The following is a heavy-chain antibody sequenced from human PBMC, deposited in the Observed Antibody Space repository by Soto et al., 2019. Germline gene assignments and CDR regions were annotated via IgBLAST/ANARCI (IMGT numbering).Heavy chain of an antibody. J-gene: IGHJ3*02. Sequence: PSETLSLTCCVYGVSFSGFYWSWIRHPPWKGLEWIGQISHSGNTQYSPTLKSRVSISADASKRQFYLSLRSVTAADTAVYYCAEVAITFYCSNSTCQVASPLIWGQGTRATVS. V-gene: IGHV4-34*01. CDR2: ISHSGNT. CDR3: AEVAITFYCSNSTCQVASPLI. CDR1: GVSFSGFY. D-gene: IGHD2-2*01.